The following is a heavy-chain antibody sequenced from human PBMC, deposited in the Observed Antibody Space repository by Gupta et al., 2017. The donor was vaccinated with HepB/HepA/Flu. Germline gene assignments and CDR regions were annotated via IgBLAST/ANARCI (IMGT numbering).Heavy chain of an antibody. CDR3: GRWGPMYYYMDV. D-gene: IGHD2-2*01. J-gene: IGHJ6*03. Sequence: QVQLVQSGGEVKNPGASVKLSCKASGYTFTSYGFTWVRQAPGQGLEWIGWISAYKGKTDYAQKFQGRVTMTTGTSKSTAYMELRSLRSDDTAVYYCGRWGPMYYYMDVWGKGTTVSVSS. V-gene: IGHV1-18*01. CDR1: GYTFTSYG. CDR2: ISAYKGKT.